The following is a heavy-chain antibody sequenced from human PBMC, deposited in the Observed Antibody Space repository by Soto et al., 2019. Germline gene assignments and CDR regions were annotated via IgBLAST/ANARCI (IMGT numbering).Heavy chain of an antibody. CDR1: VHRMSGNHVT. Sequence: HTHSLNSSISVHRMSGNHVTLHCISQPPSRGFEWLGRTYYRSKWYNDYAESVKSRITINPDTSKNQFSLHLNSVTPEDTAVYYCVRLIGNSWLDCWG. J-gene: IGHJ5*01. CDR2: TYYRSKWYN. D-gene: IGHD1-26*01. V-gene: IGHV6-1*01. CDR3: VRLIGNSWLDC.